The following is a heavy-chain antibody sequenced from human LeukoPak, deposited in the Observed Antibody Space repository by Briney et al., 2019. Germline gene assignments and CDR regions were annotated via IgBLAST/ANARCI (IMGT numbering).Heavy chain of an antibody. J-gene: IGHJ4*02. CDR1: GFTFSSYA. CDR3: AKAPQYYDFWSGYGD. D-gene: IGHD3-3*01. V-gene: IGHV3-23*01. CDR2: ISGSGGST. Sequence: GGSLRLSCAASGFTFSSYAMSWVRQAPGKGLEWVSAISGSGGSTYCADSVKGRFTISRDNSKNTLYLQMNSLRAEDTAVYYCAKAPQYYDFWSGYGDWGQGTLVTVSS.